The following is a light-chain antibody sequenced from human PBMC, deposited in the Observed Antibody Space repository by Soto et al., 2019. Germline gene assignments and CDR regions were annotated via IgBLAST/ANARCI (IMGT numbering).Light chain of an antibody. CDR3: QQYNNWPIT. J-gene: IGKJ5*01. Sequence: EIVMTQSQATLSVSPGERATLSCRASQSVSSNLAWYQQKPGQAPRLLIYGASTRATGIPARFSGSGSGIEFTLTISSLQSEDFAVYYCQQYNNWPITFGQGTRLEIK. V-gene: IGKV3-15*01. CDR1: QSVSSN. CDR2: GAS.